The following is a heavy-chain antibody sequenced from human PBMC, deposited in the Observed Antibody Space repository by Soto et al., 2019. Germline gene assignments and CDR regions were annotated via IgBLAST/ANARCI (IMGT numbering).Heavy chain of an antibody. CDR2: ISGSGGST. Sequence: GGSLRLSCAASGFTFSSYAMSWVRQAPGKGLEWVSAISGSGGSTYYADSVKGRFTISRDNSKNTLYLQMNSLRAEDTAVYYCAKNIFTFGGVIVGDAFDIWGQGTMVTV. V-gene: IGHV3-23*01. D-gene: IGHD3-16*02. CDR3: AKNIFTFGGVIVGDAFDI. CDR1: GFTFSSYA. J-gene: IGHJ3*02.